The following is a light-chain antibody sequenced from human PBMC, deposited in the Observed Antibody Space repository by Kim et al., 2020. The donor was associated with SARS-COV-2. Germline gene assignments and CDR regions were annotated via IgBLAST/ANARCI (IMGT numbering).Light chain of an antibody. CDR1: QSVTTY. J-gene: IGKJ4*01. Sequence: EIVLTQSPATLSLSPGERATLSCRASQSVTTYLAWYQKKPGQAPRLLIYDASNRAAGIPARFSGSGSGTDFTLTISSLEAEDFAVYYCHHRSDWPLTFGGGTKVEI. CDR3: HHRSDWPLT. CDR2: DAS. V-gene: IGKV3-11*01.